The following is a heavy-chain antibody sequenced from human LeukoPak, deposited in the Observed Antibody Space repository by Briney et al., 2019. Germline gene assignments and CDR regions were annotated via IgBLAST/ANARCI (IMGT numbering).Heavy chain of an antibody. J-gene: IGHJ4*02. CDR3: AKRDSSGWYSSFDY. V-gene: IGHV3-23*01. CDR1: GFTFSSYA. Sequence: GGSLRLSCAASGFTFSSYAMTWVRQAPGKGREWVSAISGNGGSTYYEDSVKGRFTISRDNSKNTLYLQMNSLRAEDTAVYYCAKRDSSGWYSSFDYWGQGTLVTVSS. D-gene: IGHD6-19*01. CDR2: ISGNGGST.